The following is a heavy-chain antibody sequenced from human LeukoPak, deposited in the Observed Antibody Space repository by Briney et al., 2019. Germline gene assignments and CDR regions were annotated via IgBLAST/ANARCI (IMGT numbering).Heavy chain of an antibody. CDR1: GFTFSSNW. V-gene: IGHV3-74*01. D-gene: IGHD2-15*01. Sequence: VGSLRLSCVASGFTFSSNWIHWVRQAPGKGLVWVSRINSDGSITTYADSVKGRFSISRDNAKDTLYLQMNSLRAEDTAVYYCARSTYGGNCFEMWGRGTMVTVS. CDR3: ARSTYGGNCFEM. J-gene: IGHJ3*02. CDR2: INSDGSIT.